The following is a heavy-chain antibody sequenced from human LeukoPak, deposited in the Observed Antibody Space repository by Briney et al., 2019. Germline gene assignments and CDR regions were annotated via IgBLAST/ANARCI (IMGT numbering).Heavy chain of an antibody. V-gene: IGHV4-38-2*02. CDR3: ARGERDGSWYVVGDY. CDR2: IYPSGST. Sequence: PSETLSLTCTVSGYSISSGYYWGWIRQPPGKGLEWIGTIYPSGSTYYNPSLKSRVTISVDTSKNQFSLKLSSVTAADTAVFYCARGERDGSWYVVGDYWGQGALVTVSS. CDR1: GYSISSGYY. J-gene: IGHJ4*02. D-gene: IGHD6-13*01.